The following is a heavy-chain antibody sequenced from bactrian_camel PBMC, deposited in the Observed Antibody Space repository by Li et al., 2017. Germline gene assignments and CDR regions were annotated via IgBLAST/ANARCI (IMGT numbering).Heavy chain of an antibody. CDR2: IGRYGVT. CDR1: GSGYISGTYC. J-gene: IGHJ4*01. V-gene: IGHV3S55*01. Sequence: VQLVESGGGSVQSGGSLRLSCTASGSGYISGTYCLGWFRQVPGKEREGVAAIGRYGVTRYRDSVKGRFTISIDNAQNTLFLQMNNLNPEDTAMYFCAISRRLWIATTVNFVPQIRGQGTQVTVS. D-gene: IGHD1*01. CDR3: AISRRLWIATTVNFVPQI.